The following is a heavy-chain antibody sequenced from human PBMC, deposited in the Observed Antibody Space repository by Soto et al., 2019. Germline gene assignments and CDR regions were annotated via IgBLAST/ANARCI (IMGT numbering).Heavy chain of an antibody. D-gene: IGHD7-27*01. CDR2: IFWDDGK. J-gene: IGHJ3*02. CDR3: AHRNLGFYAGDI. CDR1: GFSLTTSGVG. Sequence: QITLKESGPTLVKPTQTLTLTCTFSGFSLTTSGVGVGWIRQSPGKALEWLAAIFWDDGKHYNPSVKSTLTSTNEPSRIEAVRKLCFIGRLDTGTNCGAHRNLGFYAGDIWGQGTMVTVSS. V-gene: IGHV2-5*02.